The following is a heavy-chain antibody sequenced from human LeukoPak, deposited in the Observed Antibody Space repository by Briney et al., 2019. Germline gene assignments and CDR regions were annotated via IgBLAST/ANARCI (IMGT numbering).Heavy chain of an antibody. CDR1: GGTFSSYT. V-gene: IGHV1-69*13. CDR2: IIPIFGTA. J-gene: IGHJ5*02. CDR3: ARDRPYNWNDGSWFDP. D-gene: IGHD1-1*01. Sequence: ASVKVSCKTSGGTFSSYTISWVRQAPGQGLEWMGGIIPIFGTANYAQEFQGRVTITADESTSTVYMELSSLRSEDTAVYYCARDRPYNWNDGSWFDPWGQGTLVTVSS.